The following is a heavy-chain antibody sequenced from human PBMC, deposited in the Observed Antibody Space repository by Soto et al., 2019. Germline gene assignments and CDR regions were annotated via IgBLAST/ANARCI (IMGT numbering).Heavy chain of an antibody. CDR2: IYPGDSDT. CDR3: ARQVSIPEVAAAVGWFDP. CDR1: GYSFTSYW. D-gene: IGHD6-13*01. V-gene: IGHV5-51*01. Sequence: GESLKISCKGSGYSFTSYWIGWVRQMPGKGLEWMGIIYPGDSDTRYSPSFQGQVTISADKSISTAYLQWSSLKASDTAMYYCARQVSIPEVAAAVGWFDPWGQGTLVTVSS. J-gene: IGHJ5*02.